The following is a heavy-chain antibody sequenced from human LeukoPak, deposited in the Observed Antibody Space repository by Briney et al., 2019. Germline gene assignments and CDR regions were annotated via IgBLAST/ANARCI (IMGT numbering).Heavy chain of an antibody. CDR1: GFTFNTYG. Sequence: GGTLRLSCAASGFTFNTYGMNWVRQAPGKGLEWVSAVSGSGSTTYYARSVKGRFTVSRDNAKNSLYLQMNSLRAEDTALYYCARVGGSGSYYSAADYWGQGTLVTVSS. J-gene: IGHJ4*02. CDR3: ARVGGSGSYYSAADY. D-gene: IGHD3-10*01. CDR2: VSGSGSTT. V-gene: IGHV3-23*01.